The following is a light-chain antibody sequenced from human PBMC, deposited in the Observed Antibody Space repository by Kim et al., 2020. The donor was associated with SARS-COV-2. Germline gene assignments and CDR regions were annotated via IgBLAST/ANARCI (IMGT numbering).Light chain of an antibody. J-gene: IGLJ2*01. CDR2: QDT. V-gene: IGLV3-1*01. CDR3: QTWDSSTVV. CDR1: KLGDKN. Sequence: SGSPGQTTTISCTGDKLGDKNACWYKQKPGQSPWVVIYQDTKRSSGSPERVSGSNSGNTATLTIRGTQALYEADYYCQTWDSSTVVFGGGTQLTVL.